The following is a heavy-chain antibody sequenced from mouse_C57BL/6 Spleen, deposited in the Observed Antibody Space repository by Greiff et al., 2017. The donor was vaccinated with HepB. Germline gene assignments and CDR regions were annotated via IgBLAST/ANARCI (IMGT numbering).Heavy chain of an antibody. CDR1: GYTFTDYN. J-gene: IGHJ4*01. CDR2: INPNNGGT. CDR3: ARWGTTVVATNAMDY. D-gene: IGHD1-1*01. V-gene: IGHV1-18*01. Sequence: VQLQQSGPELVKPGASVKIPCKASGYTFTDYNMDWVKQSHGKSLEWIGDINPNNGGTIYNQKFKGKDTLTVNKSSSTAYMELRSLTSEDTAVYYCARWGTTVVATNAMDYWGQGISVTVSS.